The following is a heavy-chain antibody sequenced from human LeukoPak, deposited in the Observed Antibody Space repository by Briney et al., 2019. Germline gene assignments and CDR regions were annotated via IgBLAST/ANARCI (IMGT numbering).Heavy chain of an antibody. Sequence: GGSLKLSCAASGFTFSHYPMSWVRQAPGKGLEWVAAISADHATYDADSMKGRFTISRDNSKNTLYLQMNGLRAEDTAVYYCAKDTEGVRGNFLFEYWGQGTLVTVSS. CDR2: ISADHAT. V-gene: IGHV3-23*01. D-gene: IGHD2-8*01. CDR1: GFTFSHYP. J-gene: IGHJ4*02. CDR3: AKDTEGVRGNFLFEY.